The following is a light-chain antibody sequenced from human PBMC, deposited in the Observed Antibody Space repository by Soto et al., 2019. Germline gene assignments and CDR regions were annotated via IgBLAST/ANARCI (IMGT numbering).Light chain of an antibody. Sequence: EILMTQYPATLSVSPGERATLSWGASKSVSSDLAWYHQKPGQAPRLLRSVASTMATGIPARFCRSGSSTEYSLTIISLQPPEFAAYYCQQYNNWRPWTFGQGTQVDIK. CDR3: QQYNNWRPWT. V-gene: IGKV3-15*01. CDR2: VAS. CDR1: KSVSSD. J-gene: IGKJ1*01.